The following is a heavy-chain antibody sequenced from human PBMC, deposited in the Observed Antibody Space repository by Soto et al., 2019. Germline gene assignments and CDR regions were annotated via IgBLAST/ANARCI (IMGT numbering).Heavy chain of an antibody. D-gene: IGHD3-22*01. J-gene: IGHJ3*01. CDR1: GFTFSSND. V-gene: IGHV3-53*01. Sequence: EVQLVESGGGLIQPGGSLRLSCAASGFTFSSNDMNWVRQAPGKGLEWVSLIYSGGSTYDADSVKGRFTIFRDNSKNTLYLQMCSLRAEDTAVYYCATRPLLPGAPWGQWTMVTVSS. CDR2: IYSGGST. CDR3: ATRPLLPGAP.